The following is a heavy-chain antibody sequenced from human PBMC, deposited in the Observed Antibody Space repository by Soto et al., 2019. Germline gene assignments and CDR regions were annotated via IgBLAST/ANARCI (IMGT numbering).Heavy chain of an antibody. J-gene: IGHJ5*02. CDR1: GYSFTSYW. CDR3: ARPFDTSGWYDH. CDR2: IYPGDSDT. V-gene: IGHV5-51*01. D-gene: IGHD6-19*01. Sequence: GESLKIACKGSGYSFTSYWIAWVRQMPGKGLECMGIIYPGDSDTRYSPSFEGQVTISADKSINTAYLQWSSLKASDSAMYYCARPFDTSGWYDHWGQGTLVTVSS.